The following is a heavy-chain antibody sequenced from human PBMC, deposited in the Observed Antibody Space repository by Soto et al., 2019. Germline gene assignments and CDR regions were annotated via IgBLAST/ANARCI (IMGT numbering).Heavy chain of an antibody. V-gene: IGHV5-10-1*01. CDR2: IDPSDSYT. J-gene: IGHJ6*02. Sequence: PVESQKISCKGSGYSFTSYWFSRVRQKPGKGLEWMGRIDPSDSYTNYSPSFQGHVTISADKSISTAYLQWSSLKASDTAMYYCARRVAAAQYYYYGMDVWGQGTTVTVSS. CDR3: ARRVAAAQYYYYGMDV. CDR1: GYSFTSYW. D-gene: IGHD6-13*01.